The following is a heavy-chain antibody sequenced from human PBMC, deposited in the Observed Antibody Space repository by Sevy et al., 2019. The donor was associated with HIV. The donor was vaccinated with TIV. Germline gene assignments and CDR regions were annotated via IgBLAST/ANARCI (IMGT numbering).Heavy chain of an antibody. Sequence: ASVKVSCKASGGTFSSYAISWVRQAPGQGLVWMGGIIPIFGTANYAQKFQGRVTITADKSTSTAYMELSSLRSEDTAVYYCARVSGGTVGYMDVWGKGTTVTVSS. CDR3: ARVSGGTVGYMDV. CDR2: IIPIFGTA. J-gene: IGHJ6*03. V-gene: IGHV1-69*06. D-gene: IGHD2-15*01. CDR1: GGTFSSYA.